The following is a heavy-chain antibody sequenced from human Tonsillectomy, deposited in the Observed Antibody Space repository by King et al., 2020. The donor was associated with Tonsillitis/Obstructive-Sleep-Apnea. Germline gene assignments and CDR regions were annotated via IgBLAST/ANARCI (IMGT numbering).Heavy chain of an antibody. CDR3: AKDHGGHWAWDH. CDR2: MSYGGGNE. D-gene: IGHD3-16*01. CDR1: GFTFSKNV. V-gene: IGHV3-30*18. Sequence: VQLVESGGGVVQPGRSLRLSCVASGFTFSKNVMHWVRQAPGKGLEWVAVMSYGGGNEYYADSVKGRFTISRDNSKNMLYLQMNSLRVEDTAVYYCAKDHGGHWAWDHWGQGTLVTVPS. J-gene: IGHJ4*02.